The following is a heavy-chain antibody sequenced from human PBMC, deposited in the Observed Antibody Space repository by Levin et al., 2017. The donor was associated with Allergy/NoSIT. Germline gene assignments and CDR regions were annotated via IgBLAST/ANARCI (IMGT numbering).Heavy chain of an antibody. D-gene: IGHD3-10*01. CDR1: GGTFSSYA. CDR3: ARGNGSGSYYNSYYGMDG. V-gene: IGHV1-69*01. J-gene: IGHJ6*02. Sequence: KISCKASGGTFSSYAISWVRQAPGQGLEWMGGIIPIFGTANYAQKFQGRVTITADESTSTAYMELSSLRSEDTAVYYCARGNGSGSYYNSYYGMDGWGQGTTVAVSS. CDR2: IIPIFGTA.